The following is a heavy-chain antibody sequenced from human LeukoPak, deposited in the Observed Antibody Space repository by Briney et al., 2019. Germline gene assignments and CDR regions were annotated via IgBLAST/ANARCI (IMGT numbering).Heavy chain of an antibody. V-gene: IGHV3-74*01. CDR1: GFTFSSYW. D-gene: IGHD5-24*01. CDR3: ARRMATRYYSGMDF. CDR2: INSDGSST. Sequence: GGSLRLSCAASGFTFSSYWMHWVRQAPGKGLVWVSRINSDGSSTTYADSVKGRFTISRDGAKNTVYLQMNSLRAEDTAVYYCARRMATRYYSGMDFWARGPRSPSP. J-gene: IGHJ6*02.